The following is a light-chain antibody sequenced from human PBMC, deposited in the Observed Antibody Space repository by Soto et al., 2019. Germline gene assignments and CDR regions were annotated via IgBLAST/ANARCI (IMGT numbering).Light chain of an antibody. CDR3: QQYNDWPLT. CDR1: QSVNSR. V-gene: IGKV3-15*01. Sequence: EIVMTQSPATLSVSPGERDTLSCRASQSVNSRLVWYQQKPGQAPRLLIYGPSTRATDVPARFSGSGSGTEFTLMISSLHSEDSAIYYCQQYNDWPLTFGQGTRLDIK. J-gene: IGKJ5*01. CDR2: GPS.